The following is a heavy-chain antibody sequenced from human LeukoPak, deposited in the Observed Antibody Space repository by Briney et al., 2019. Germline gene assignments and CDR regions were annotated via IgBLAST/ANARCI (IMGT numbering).Heavy chain of an antibody. Sequence: PGGSLRLSCVASGFSVSSNYMSWVRQAPGKGPEWLSVLYRGGTTYYAGSVKGRFTISRDDSKNTLYLQMNSLRAEDTAVYYCARDPHPFNAFDIWGQGTMVTVSS. V-gene: IGHV3-66*01. CDR1: GFSVSSNY. CDR2: LYRGGTT. CDR3: ARDPHPFNAFDI. J-gene: IGHJ3*02.